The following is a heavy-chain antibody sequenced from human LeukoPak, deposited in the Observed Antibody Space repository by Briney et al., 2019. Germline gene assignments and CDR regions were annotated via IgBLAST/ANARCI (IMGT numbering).Heavy chain of an antibody. D-gene: IGHD1-26*01. Sequence: PSQTLSLTCTVAGGSISSGSYYWSWIRQPAGKGLEWIGRIYTSGSTNYNPSLKSRVTISVDTSKTQFSLTLSSVTAANTAVYYCARVPWVGKLDVWGKGTTVTVSS. CDR1: GGSISSGSYY. CDR2: IYTSGST. J-gene: IGHJ6*04. CDR3: ARVPWVGKLDV. V-gene: IGHV4-61*02.